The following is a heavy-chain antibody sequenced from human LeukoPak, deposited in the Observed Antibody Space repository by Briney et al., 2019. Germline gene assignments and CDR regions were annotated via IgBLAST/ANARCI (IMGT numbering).Heavy chain of an antibody. J-gene: IGHJ4*02. CDR1: GFTFDDYA. CDR2: ISWNSGSI. Sequence: GGSLRLSCAASGFTFDDYAMHWVRQAPGRGLEWVSGISWNSGSIGYADSVKGRFTISRDNAKNSLYLQMNSLRAEDTALYYCAKDIGAYSSSWTGVFDYWGQGTLVTVFS. D-gene: IGHD6-13*01. V-gene: IGHV3-9*01. CDR3: AKDIGAYSSSWTGVFDY.